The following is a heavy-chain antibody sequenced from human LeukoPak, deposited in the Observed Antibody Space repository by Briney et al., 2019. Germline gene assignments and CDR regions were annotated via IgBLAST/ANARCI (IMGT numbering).Heavy chain of an antibody. Sequence: PGGSLRLSCAASGFTFSSYGMSWVRQAPGKGLEWVSAITGSGGSTYYADSVKGRFTISRDNPENTLYLQMNSLRAEDTAVYYCAKLIETAATGNWGQGTLVTVSS. J-gene: IGHJ4*02. CDR1: GFTFSSYG. CDR2: ITGSGGST. CDR3: AKLIETAATGN. D-gene: IGHD2-15*01. V-gene: IGHV3-23*01.